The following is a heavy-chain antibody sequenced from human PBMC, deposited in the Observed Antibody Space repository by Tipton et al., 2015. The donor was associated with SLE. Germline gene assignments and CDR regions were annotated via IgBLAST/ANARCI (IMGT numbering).Heavy chain of an antibody. V-gene: IGHV4-34*01. D-gene: IGHD1-26*01. CDR3: ARDKGSHADY. J-gene: IGHJ4*02. Sequence: TLSLTCAVYGGSFSGYYWSWIRQPPGKGLEWIGEINHSGSTNYNPSLKSRVTISVDTSKNQFSLKLSSVTAADTAVYYCARDKGSHADYWGQGTLVTVSS. CDR1: GGSFSGYY. CDR2: INHSGST.